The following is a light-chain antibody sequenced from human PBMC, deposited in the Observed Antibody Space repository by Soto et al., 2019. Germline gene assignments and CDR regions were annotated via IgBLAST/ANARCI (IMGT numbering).Light chain of an antibody. CDR1: TSDVGGFNY. CDR2: EVS. CDR3: ATYTPSGSQV. Sequence: QSALTQPASVSGSPGQSITISCTGTTSDVGGFNYVSWHQQHPGKAPKLMIYEVSNRPSGVSNRFSGSKSGNTASLTISGLQAEDEADYYCATYTPSGSQVFGGGTQLTVL. V-gene: IGLV2-14*01. J-gene: IGLJ2*01.